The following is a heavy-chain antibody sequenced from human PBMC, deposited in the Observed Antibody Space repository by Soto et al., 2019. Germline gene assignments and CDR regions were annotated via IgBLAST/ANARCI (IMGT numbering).Heavy chain of an antibody. V-gene: IGHV4-4*08. D-gene: IGHD6-13*01. Sequence: SETLSLTCTVSGGSVNNYYWSWIRQPPGKGLEWVAYILFSGATSYNPSLKSRVTISVDTSKNQFSLKLSSVTAADTAVYYCATPTGYSSNLVDYWGQGTLVTVSS. J-gene: IGHJ4*02. CDR1: GGSVNNYY. CDR3: ATPTGYSSNLVDY. CDR2: ILFSGAT.